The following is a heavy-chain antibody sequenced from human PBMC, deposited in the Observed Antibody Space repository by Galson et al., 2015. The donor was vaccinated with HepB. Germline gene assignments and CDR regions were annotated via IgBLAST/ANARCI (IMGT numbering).Heavy chain of an antibody. J-gene: IGHJ2*01. CDR3: ARQATVVTPLSIYWYFDL. CDR2: INTNTGNP. V-gene: IGHV7-4-1*02. D-gene: IGHD4-23*01. Sequence: SVKVSCKASGYTFTSYAMNWVRQAPGQGLEWMGWINTNTGNPTYAQGFTGRFVFSLDTSVSTAYLQISSLKAEDTAVYYCARQATVVTPLSIYWYFDLWGRGTLVTVSS. CDR1: GYTFTSYA.